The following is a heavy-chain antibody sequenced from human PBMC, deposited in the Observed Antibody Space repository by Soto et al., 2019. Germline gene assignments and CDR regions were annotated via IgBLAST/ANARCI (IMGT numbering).Heavy chain of an antibody. CDR2: ISWNSGSI. CDR1: GFTFDDYA. CDR3: AKDYSVNQYCSSTSCYAFDI. V-gene: IGHV3-9*01. D-gene: IGHD2-2*01. Sequence: GGSLRLSCAASGFTFDDYAMHWVRQAPGKGLEWVSGISWNSGSIGYADSVKGRFTISRDNAKNSLYLQMNSLRAEDTALYYCAKDYSVNQYCSSTSCYAFDIWGQGTMVTVSS. J-gene: IGHJ3*02.